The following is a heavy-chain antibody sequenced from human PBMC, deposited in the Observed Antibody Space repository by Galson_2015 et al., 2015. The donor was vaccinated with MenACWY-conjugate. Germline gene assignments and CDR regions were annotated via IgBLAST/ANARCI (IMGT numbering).Heavy chain of an antibody. CDR2: IYSGGST. Sequence: SLRLSCAVSGFTVSSNYMSWVRQAPGKGLEWVSVIYSGGSTYYADSVKGRFTISRGNAKNTLFLQMNTLRAEDTAMYYCARLPITGTTRYAFDMWGQGTMVTVSS. V-gene: IGHV3-53*01. CDR3: ARLPITGTTRYAFDM. D-gene: IGHD1-7*01. CDR1: GFTVSSNY. J-gene: IGHJ3*02.